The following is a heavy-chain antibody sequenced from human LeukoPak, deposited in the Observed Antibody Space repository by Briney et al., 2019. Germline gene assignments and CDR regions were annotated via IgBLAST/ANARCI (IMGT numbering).Heavy chain of an antibody. D-gene: IGHD4-17*01. CDR3: ARASRRSGAFDI. Sequence: PSETLSLTCTVSGGSISSGSYYWSWIRQPAGKGLEWIGRIYTSGSTNYNPSLKSRVTISVDTSKNQFSLKLSSVTAADTAVYYCARASRRSGAFDIWGQGTMVTVSS. CDR2: IYTSGST. V-gene: IGHV4-61*02. CDR1: GGSISSGSYY. J-gene: IGHJ3*02.